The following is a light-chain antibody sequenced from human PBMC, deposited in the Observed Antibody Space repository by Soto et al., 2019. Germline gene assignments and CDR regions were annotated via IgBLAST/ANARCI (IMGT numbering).Light chain of an antibody. CDR1: SSNIGAGYD. CDR2: GNS. Sequence: QSVLTQPPSVSGAPGQRVTISCTGSSSNIGAGYDVHWYQQLPGAAPKLLIYGNSNRPSGVPDRFSGSRSGTSASLAITGLQTGDEADYYCGTWDSSLSAWVFGGGTQLTVL. V-gene: IGLV1-40*01. J-gene: IGLJ3*02. CDR3: GTWDSSLSAWV.